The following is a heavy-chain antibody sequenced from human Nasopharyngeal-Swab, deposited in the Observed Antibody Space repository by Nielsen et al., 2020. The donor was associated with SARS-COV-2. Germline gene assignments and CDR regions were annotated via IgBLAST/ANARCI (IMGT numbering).Heavy chain of an antibody. CDR3: ARDGRSSWYFDL. CDR1: GGSISSYY. V-gene: IGHV4-59*01. J-gene: IGHJ2*01. CDR2: IYYSGST. Sequence: SETLSLTCTVSGGSISSYYWSWIRQPPGKGLEWFGYIYYSGSTNYNPSLKSRVTISVDTSKNQFSLKLSSVTAADTAIYYCARDGRSSWYFDLWGRGTLVTVSS.